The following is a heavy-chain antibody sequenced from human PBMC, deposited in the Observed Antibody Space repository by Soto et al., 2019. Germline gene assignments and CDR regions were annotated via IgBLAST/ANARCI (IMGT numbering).Heavy chain of an antibody. CDR1: GYTFTGYP. Sequence: QVQFVQSGAEVKKPGASVKVSCKASGYTFTGYPIHWVRQAPGQRLEWMGWINAGNGNTKYSQKFQGRVTITRDTSASTHYMELSSLRSEDTAVYYCARNVGSGWYDYWGQGTMVTVSS. CDR2: INAGNGNT. CDR3: ARNVGSGWYDY. D-gene: IGHD6-19*01. V-gene: IGHV1-3*01. J-gene: IGHJ4*02.